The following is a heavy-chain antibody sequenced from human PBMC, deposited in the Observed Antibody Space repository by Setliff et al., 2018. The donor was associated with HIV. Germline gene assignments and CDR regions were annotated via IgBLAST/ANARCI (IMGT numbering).Heavy chain of an antibody. CDR1: GFTFSSYS. Sequence: GGSLRLSCAASGFTFSSYSMNWVRQAPGKGLEWVSSISSSSSYIYYADSMKGRFTISRDNAKNSLYLQMNSLRAEDTAVYYCAREGSTSWYEGGNWFDPWGQGTLVTVSS. J-gene: IGHJ5*02. CDR3: AREGSTSWYEGGNWFDP. CDR2: ISSSSSYI. V-gene: IGHV3-21*01. D-gene: IGHD6-13*01.